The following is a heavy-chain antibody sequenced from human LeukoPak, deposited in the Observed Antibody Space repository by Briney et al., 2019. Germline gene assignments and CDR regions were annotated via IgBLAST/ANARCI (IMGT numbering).Heavy chain of an antibody. CDR1: GGSISGSGYY. V-gene: IGHV4-31*03. D-gene: IGHD3-22*01. Sequence: SETLSLTCTVSGGSISGSGYYWSWIRQHPGKGLEWIGYIYYSGSTYYNPSVKSRVTISIDTSKNQFSLKLNSVTAADTAVYYCARGYNYYDSSGSLDVWGKGTTVIVS. J-gene: IGHJ6*03. CDR3: ARGYNYYDSSGSLDV. CDR2: IYYSGST.